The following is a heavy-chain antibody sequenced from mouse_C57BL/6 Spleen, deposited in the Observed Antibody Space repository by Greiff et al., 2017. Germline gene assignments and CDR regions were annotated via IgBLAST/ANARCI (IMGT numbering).Heavy chain of an antibody. CDR1: GYTFTSYW. D-gene: IGHD2-1*01. Sequence: VQLQQPGTELVKPGASVKLSCKASGYTFTSYWMHWVKQRPGQGLEWIGNINPSNGGTNYNEKFKSKATLTVDKSSSTAYMQLSSLTSEDSAVYYCARSEGNYFWYFDVWGTGTTVTVSS. CDR3: ARSEGNYFWYFDV. CDR2: INPSNGGT. V-gene: IGHV1-53*01. J-gene: IGHJ1*03.